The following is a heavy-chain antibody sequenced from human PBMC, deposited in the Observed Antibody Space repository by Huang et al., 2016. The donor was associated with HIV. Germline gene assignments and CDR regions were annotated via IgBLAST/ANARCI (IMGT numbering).Heavy chain of an antibody. Sequence: QVQLVQSGAEVKKPGASVKVSCKASGSTFTNYAINWVRQAPGQSLEWMGWISGYNGKTNYAQKVQGRVTMTKDTSTSTAYMELRSLISDDTAVYYCARERYYYDRSGYYTPVEYFHHWGQGTLVTVSS. D-gene: IGHD3-22*01. J-gene: IGHJ1*01. CDR2: ISGYNGKT. CDR1: GSTFTNYA. V-gene: IGHV1-18*01. CDR3: ARERYYYDRSGYYTPVEYFHH.